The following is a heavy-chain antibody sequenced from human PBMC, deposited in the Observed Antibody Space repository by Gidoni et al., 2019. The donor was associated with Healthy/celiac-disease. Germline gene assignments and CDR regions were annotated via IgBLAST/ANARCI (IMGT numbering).Heavy chain of an antibody. D-gene: IGHD3-22*01. CDR3: ARRERYYYDSSGSGRVWWFDP. Sequence: EVQLVQSGAEVKKPGESLRISCKGSGYSFTSYWISWVRQMPGKGLEWMGRIDPSDSYTNYRPSFQGHVTISADKSISTAYLQWSSLKASDTAMYYCARRERYYYDSSGSGRVWWFDPWGQGTLVTVSS. CDR1: GYSFTSYW. J-gene: IGHJ5*02. V-gene: IGHV5-10-1*03. CDR2: IDPSDSYT.